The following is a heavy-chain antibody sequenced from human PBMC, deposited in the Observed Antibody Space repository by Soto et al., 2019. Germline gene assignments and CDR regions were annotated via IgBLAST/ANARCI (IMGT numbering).Heavy chain of an antibody. J-gene: IGHJ6*02. CDR2: ISYDGSNK. V-gene: IGHV3-30*18. Sequence: GVSLRLSCAASGFTFSSYGMHWVRQAPGKGLEWVAVISYDGSNKYYADSVKGRFTISRDNSKNTLYLQMNSLRAEDTAVYYCAKDQTYYDFWSGYYPNYYYYGMDVWGQGTTVTVYS. CDR1: GFTFSSYG. CDR3: AKDQTYYDFWSGYYPNYYYYGMDV. D-gene: IGHD3-3*01.